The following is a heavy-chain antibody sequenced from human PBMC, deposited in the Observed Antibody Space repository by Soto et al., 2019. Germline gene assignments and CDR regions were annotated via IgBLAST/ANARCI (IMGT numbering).Heavy chain of an antibody. CDR2: ISSSGSTI. V-gene: IGHV3-48*03. J-gene: IGHJ6*02. CDR3: ARAPYYYGMDV. Sequence: GGSLRLSCAASGFTFRSYEMNWVRQAPGKGLEWVSYISSSGSTIYYADSVKGRFTISRDNAKNSLYLQMNSLRAEDTAVYYCARAPYYYGMDVWGQGTTVTVSS. CDR1: GFTFRSYE.